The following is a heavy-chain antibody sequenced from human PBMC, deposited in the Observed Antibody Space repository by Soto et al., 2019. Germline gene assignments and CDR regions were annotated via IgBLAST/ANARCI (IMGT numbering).Heavy chain of an antibody. D-gene: IGHD1-26*01. CDR3: ARDRTSRPTYGELD. V-gene: IGHV3-33*01. CDR2: VLYDGSSE. CDR1: GFTFSNYD. Sequence: QVQLVESGGVVVQPGRSLRLSCAGSGFTFSNYDMHWVRQAPGKGLEWVAAVLYDGSSEYYADSVKGRFTTSRDNSQNTMYLQMNSLRADDQAVYSYARDRTSRPTYGELDWGQGTLVTVSS. J-gene: IGHJ4*02.